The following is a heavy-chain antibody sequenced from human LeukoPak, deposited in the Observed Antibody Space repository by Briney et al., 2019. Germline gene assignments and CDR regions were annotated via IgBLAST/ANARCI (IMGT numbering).Heavy chain of an antibody. CDR3: ARYPYYYDGSGYYHDYYGMDV. CDR1: GGSISSGDYY. CDR2: IYYSGST. V-gene: IGHV4-30-4*01. Sequence: SQTLSLTCTVSGGSISSGDYYWSWIRQPPGKGLEWIGYIYYSGSTYYNPSLKSRVTISVDTSKNQFSLKLSSVTAADTAVYYCARYPYYYDGSGYYHDYYGMDVWGQGTTVTVSS. J-gene: IGHJ6*02. D-gene: IGHD3-22*01.